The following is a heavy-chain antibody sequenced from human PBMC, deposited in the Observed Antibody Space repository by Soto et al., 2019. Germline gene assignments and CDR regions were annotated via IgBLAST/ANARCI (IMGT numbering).Heavy chain of an antibody. CDR2: MQPSSGRT. CDR3: ARGVTAGVDY. V-gene: IGHV1-8*01. CDR1: GYSFTGLD. J-gene: IGHJ4*02. Sequence: QVQLVQSGAEVREPGASVKVSCKASGYSFTGLDINWVRQTTGQGLEWMGWMQPSSGRTGYAQKFQGRVTMTRDTSINAAYMELSSLTSDDTACYYCARGVTAGVDYWGQGTLVTVSS. D-gene: IGHD1-26*01.